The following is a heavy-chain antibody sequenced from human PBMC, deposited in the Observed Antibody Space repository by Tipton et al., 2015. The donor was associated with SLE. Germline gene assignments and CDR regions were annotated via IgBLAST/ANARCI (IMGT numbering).Heavy chain of an antibody. V-gene: IGHV7-4-1*02. CDR1: GYTFTSYA. Sequence: QLVQSGSELKKPGASVKVSCKASGYTFTSYAINWVRQAPGQGLEWMGWINTKTGNPTYAQGFTGRFVFSLDTSVSTTYLQISSLEAEDTAVYYCARGGASLFGGIWWVDPWGQGTLVTVSS. CDR3: ARGGASLFGGIWWVDP. CDR2: INTKTGNP. D-gene: IGHD3-3*01. J-gene: IGHJ5*02.